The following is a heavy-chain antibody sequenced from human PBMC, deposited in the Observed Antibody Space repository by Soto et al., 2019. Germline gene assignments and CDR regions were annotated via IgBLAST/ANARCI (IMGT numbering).Heavy chain of an antibody. CDR2: IYYSGST. Sequence: SETPSLTCTVSGGSISSSSYYWGWIRQPPGKGLEWIGSIYYSGSTYYNPSLKSRVTISVDTSKNQFSLKLSSVTAADTAVYYCARAPGYCSGGSCYPPHYYYGMDVWGQGTTVTVSS. CDR1: GGSISSSSYY. CDR3: ARAPGYCSGGSCYPPHYYYGMDV. V-gene: IGHV4-39*01. J-gene: IGHJ6*02. D-gene: IGHD2-15*01.